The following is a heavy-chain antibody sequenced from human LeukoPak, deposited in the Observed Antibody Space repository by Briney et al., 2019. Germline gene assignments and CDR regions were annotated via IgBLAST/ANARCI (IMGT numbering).Heavy chain of an antibody. D-gene: IGHD6-13*01. Sequence: ASVKVSCKASGYTFSSYTLNWLRQAPGQGLEWMGWINTNTGTPTYAQGFTGRFVFSLDASVSTAYLQISSLKAEDTAVYYCARDVIATTDTLHPWDAFDIWGQGTMVTVSS. CDR3: ARDVIATTDTLHPWDAFDI. V-gene: IGHV7-4-1*02. CDR1: GYTFSSYT. CDR2: INTNTGTP. J-gene: IGHJ3*02.